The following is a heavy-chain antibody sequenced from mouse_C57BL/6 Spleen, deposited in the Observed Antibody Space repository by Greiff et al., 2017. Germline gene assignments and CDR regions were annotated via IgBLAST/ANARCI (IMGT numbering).Heavy chain of an antibody. CDR1: GFTFTDYY. J-gene: IGHJ3*01. D-gene: IGHD1-1*01. CDR2: IRNKANGYTT. CDR3: ARGITTGAWFAY. V-gene: IGHV7-3*01. Sequence: EVQRVESGGGLVQPGGSLSLSCAASGFTFTDYYMSWVRQPPGKALEWLGFIRNKANGYTTEYSASVKGRFTISRDNSQSILYLQMNALRAEDSATEYCARGITTGAWFAYWGQGTLVTVSA.